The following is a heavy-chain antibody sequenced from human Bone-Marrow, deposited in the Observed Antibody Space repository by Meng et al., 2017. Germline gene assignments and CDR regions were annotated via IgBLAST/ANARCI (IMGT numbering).Heavy chain of an antibody. CDR1: GESFNNGYY. Sequence: QVLLPQWGAGLLKPSETLTLTCTGYGESFNNGYYWTWIRQPPGKGLEWIGEINHSGGTDYNPSLKSRVTISVDKSKNQFSLKLSSVTAADTAVYYCARVRVEYWYFDLWGRGTLVTVSS. CDR3: ARVRVEYWYFDL. CDR2: INHSGGT. V-gene: IGHV4-34*01. J-gene: IGHJ2*01.